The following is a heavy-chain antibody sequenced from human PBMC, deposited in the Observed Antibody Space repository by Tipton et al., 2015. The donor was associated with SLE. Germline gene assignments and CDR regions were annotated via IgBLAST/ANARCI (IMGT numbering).Heavy chain of an antibody. CDR2: IRYDGSNK. CDR3: ARECSGTGCLDY. D-gene: IGHD3-10*02. Sequence: SLRLSCAASGFTFSSYAMHWVRQAPGKGLEWVAFIRYDGSNKYYADSVKGRFTISRDNSKNTLYLQMNSLRADDTAIYYCARECSGTGCLDYWGQGTLVTVSS. J-gene: IGHJ4*02. V-gene: IGHV3-30*02. CDR1: GFTFSSYA.